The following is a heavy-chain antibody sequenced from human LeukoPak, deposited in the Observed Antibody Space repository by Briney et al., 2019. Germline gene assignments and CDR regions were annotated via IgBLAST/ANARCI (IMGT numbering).Heavy chain of an antibody. CDR3: ARKYYYDSSGPIDY. CDR1: GGSISSGDYY. Sequence: SETLSLTCTVSGGSISSGDYYWSWIRQPPGKRLEWIGYIYYSGSTYYNPSLKSRLTISVDTSKNQFSLKLSFVTAADTAVYYCARKYYYDSSGPIDYWGQGTLVTVSS. V-gene: IGHV4-30-4*01. CDR2: IYYSGST. J-gene: IGHJ4*02. D-gene: IGHD3-22*01.